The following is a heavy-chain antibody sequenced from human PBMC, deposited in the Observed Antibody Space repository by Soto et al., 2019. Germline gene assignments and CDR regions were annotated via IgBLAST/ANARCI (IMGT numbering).Heavy chain of an antibody. CDR2: INSDGSST. Sequence: GGSLRLSCAASGFTFSSYWMHWVRQAPGKGLVWVSRINSDGSSTSHADSVKGRFTISRDNAKNTLYLQMNSLRAEDTAVYYCARDLLLGGIRLYYYYYGMDVWGQGTTVTVSS. CDR1: GFTFSSYW. D-gene: IGHD3-16*01. J-gene: IGHJ6*02. V-gene: IGHV3-74*01. CDR3: ARDLLLGGIRLYYYYYGMDV.